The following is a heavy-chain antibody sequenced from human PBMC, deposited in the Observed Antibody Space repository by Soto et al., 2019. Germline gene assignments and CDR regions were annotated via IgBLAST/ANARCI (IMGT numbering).Heavy chain of an antibody. D-gene: IGHD3-16*01. V-gene: IGHV4-59*02. CDR2: IFHDVTT. J-gene: IGHJ4*02. CDR1: GVSVRNNY. Sequence: SETLSLTCSISGVSVRNNYWNWLRQPPGKGLEWIGYIFHDVTTKYNPSLRTRVTMSVDMPENQFSLKLTSVTPADTAVYYCARLLGGGDAYNFLDYWGQGTLVTVSS. CDR3: ARLLGGGDAYNFLDY.